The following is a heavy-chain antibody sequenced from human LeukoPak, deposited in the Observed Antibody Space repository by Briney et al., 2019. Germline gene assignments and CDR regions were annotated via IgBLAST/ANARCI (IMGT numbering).Heavy chain of an antibody. CDR2: IYYIRNT. CDR1: GGSVGSAGYY. J-gene: IGHJ4*02. CDR3: ARTQSQSGSYRYYFGY. D-gene: IGHD1-26*01. V-gene: IGHV4-61*08. Sequence: SVTLSLTCTVSGGSVGSAGYYWSWIRQPPRGGLEWIGYIYYIRNTNYNPALKSRVTMSLDPSKSQFSLKLNSVTAADTAVYYCARTQSQSGSYRYYFGYWGQGTLVTVSS.